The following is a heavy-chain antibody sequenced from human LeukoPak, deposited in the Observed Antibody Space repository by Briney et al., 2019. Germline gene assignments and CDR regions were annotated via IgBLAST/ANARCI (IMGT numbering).Heavy chain of an antibody. CDR2: IYYSGST. D-gene: IGHD7-27*01. Sequence: SETLSLTCTVSGGSISSSSYYWGWIRQPPGKGLEWIGSIYYSGSTYYNPSLKSRVTISADTSKNQFSLKLSSVTAADTAVYYCALSHWGYYYYGMDVWGQGTTVTVSS. J-gene: IGHJ6*02. CDR3: ALSHWGYYYYGMDV. V-gene: IGHV4-39*01. CDR1: GGSISSSSYY.